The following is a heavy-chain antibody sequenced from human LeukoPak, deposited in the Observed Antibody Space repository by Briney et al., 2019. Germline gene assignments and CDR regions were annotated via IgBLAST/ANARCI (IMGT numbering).Heavy chain of an antibody. CDR3: ARDRNYYDSSGYYYDFDY. CDR1: GFTFSSYA. D-gene: IGHD3-22*01. Sequence: GGSLRLSCAASGFTFSSYAMSWVRQAPGKGLEWVSGISGSGGSTYYADSVKGRFTISRDDAKNSLYLQMNSLRAEDTAVYYCARDRNYYDSSGYYYDFDYWGQGTLVTVSS. J-gene: IGHJ4*02. V-gene: IGHV3-23*01. CDR2: ISGSGGST.